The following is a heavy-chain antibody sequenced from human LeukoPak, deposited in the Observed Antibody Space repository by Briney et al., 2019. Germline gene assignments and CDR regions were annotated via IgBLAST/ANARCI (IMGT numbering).Heavy chain of an antibody. CDR1: GGSISSGGYY. CDR2: IYYSGST. J-gene: IGHJ4*02. D-gene: IGHD5-18*01. Sequence: KPSETLSLTCTVSGGSISSGGYYWSWIRQHPGKGLEWIGYIYYSGSTYYNPSLKSRVTISVDTSKNQFSLKLSSVTAADTAVYYCAREDYVDTAMVFDYWGQGTLVTVSS. V-gene: IGHV4-31*03. CDR3: AREDYVDTAMVFDY.